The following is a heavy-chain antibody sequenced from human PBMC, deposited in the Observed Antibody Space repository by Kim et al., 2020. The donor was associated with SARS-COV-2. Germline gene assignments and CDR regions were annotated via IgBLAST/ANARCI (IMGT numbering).Heavy chain of an antibody. D-gene: IGHD3-10*01. V-gene: IGHV4-34*01. CDR2: INHSGST. CDR1: GGSFSGYY. CDR3: ARPRTLLWFGSHDAFDI. Sequence: SETLSLTCAVYGGSFSGYYWSWIRQPPGKGLEWIGEINHSGSTNYNTSLESRVTISVDTSKNQFSLKLRSVTAADTAVYYCARPRTLLWFGSHDAFDIWGQGTMVTVS. J-gene: IGHJ3*02.